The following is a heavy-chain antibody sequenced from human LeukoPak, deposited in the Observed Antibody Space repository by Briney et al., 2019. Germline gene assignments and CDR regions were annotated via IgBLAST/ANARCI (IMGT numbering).Heavy chain of an antibody. CDR1: GYTLTELS. V-gene: IGHV1-24*01. J-gene: IGHJ4*02. CDR2: FDPEDGET. CDR3: ATLSRYSGSRRRTYYFDY. Sequence: ASVKVSCKVSGYTLTELSMHWVRQAPGKGLEWMGGFDPEDGETIYAQKFRGRVTMTEDTSTDTAYMELSGLRSEDTAVYYCATLSRYSGSRRRTYYFDYWGQGTLVTVSS. D-gene: IGHD1-26*01.